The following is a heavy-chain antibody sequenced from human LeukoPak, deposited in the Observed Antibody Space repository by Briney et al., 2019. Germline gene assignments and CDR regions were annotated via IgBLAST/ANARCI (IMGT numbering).Heavy chain of an antibody. J-gene: IGHJ3*02. V-gene: IGHV3-30*02. CDR2: IRYDGNNK. CDR3: AKSWNYYDSSGDDALDI. CDR1: GFTFSSYG. D-gene: IGHD3-22*01. Sequence: GGSLRLSCAASGFTFSSYGMHWVRQAPGKGLEWVAFIRYDGNNKYYSDSVKGRFTISRDNSKNTLSLQMNSLRAEDTAVYYCAKSWNYYDSSGDDALDIWGQGTMVTVSS.